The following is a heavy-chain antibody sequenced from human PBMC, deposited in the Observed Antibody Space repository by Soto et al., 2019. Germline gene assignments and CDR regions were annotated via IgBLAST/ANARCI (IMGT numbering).Heavy chain of an antibody. V-gene: IGHV1-2*02. CDR1: GYTFTGYY. CDR3: AREIAARLTPFDY. CDR2: INPNSGGT. J-gene: IGHJ4*01. D-gene: IGHD6-6*01. Sequence: GASVKVSCKASGYTFTGYYMHWVRQAPGQGLEWMGWINPNSGGTNYAQKFQGRVTMTRDTSISTAYMELSRLRSDDTAVYYCAREIAARLTPFDYWGHGTLVTVSS.